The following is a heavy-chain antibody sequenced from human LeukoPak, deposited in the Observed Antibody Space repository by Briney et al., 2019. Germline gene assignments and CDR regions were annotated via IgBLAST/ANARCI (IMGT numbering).Heavy chain of an antibody. J-gene: IGHJ4*02. CDR3: ARERWLQPDY. CDR2: IDNAGSDK. Sequence: GGSLRLSCAASGFTFTTYWMSWVRQAPGKGLEWVPNIDNAGSDKYYVDSVEGRFAISRDNAKNSLYLQMNSLRAEDTAVYYCARERWLQPDYWGQGILVTVSS. V-gene: IGHV3-7*01. D-gene: IGHD5-24*01. CDR1: GFTFTTYW.